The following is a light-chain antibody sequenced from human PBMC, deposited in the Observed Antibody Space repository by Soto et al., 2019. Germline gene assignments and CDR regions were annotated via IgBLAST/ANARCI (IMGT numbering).Light chain of an antibody. J-gene: IGKJ4*01. CDR2: GAS. CDR1: QSVSNN. Sequence: DIVMTQSPATLSVSPGERATLSCRASQSVSNNLAWYQQKPGQAPRLLIYGASTRAAGLPARFSGSGSGTEFTLTISSLQSEDFAVYYCQQYYNWPLTFGGGTKVDI. V-gene: IGKV3-15*01. CDR3: QQYYNWPLT.